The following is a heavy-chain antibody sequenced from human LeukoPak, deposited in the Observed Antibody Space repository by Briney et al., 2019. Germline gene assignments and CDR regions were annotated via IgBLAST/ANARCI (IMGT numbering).Heavy chain of an antibody. V-gene: IGHV4-39*01. CDR3: ARDYGDYPYWYFDP. CDR2: IYYSGTT. J-gene: IGHJ2*01. Sequence: PSETLSLTCTVSGGSISISNTYYWGWLRQPSGNGLEWIGSIYYSGTTHYNPSLKSRVTISVDTSKNQLSLKLGSVIAADTAVYYCARDYGDYPYWYFDPWGRGTRVTVSS. CDR1: GGSISISNTYY. D-gene: IGHD4-17*01.